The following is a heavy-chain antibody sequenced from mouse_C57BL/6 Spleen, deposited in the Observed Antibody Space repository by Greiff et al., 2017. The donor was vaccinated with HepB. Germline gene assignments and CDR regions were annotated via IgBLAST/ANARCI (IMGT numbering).Heavy chain of an antibody. CDR1: GYTFTSYW. CDR2: IHPNSGST. Sequence: QVQLQQPGAELVKPGASVKLSCKASGYTFTSYWMHWVKQRPGQGLEWIGMIHPNSGSTNYNEKFKSKATLTVDKSSSTAYMQLSSLTSEDSAVCYCADFINYVGAMDYWGQGPSVTVSS. CDR3: ADFINYVGAMDY. J-gene: IGHJ4*01. D-gene: IGHD2-5*01. V-gene: IGHV1-64*01.